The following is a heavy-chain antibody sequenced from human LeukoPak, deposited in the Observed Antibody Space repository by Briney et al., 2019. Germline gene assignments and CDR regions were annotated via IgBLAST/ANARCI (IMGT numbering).Heavy chain of an antibody. J-gene: IGHJ5*02. CDR2: ISTYNSNT. Sequence: ASVKVSCKASGYTFTTYGINWLRQAPGQGLAWMGWISTYNSNTHYAQKLQGRVTMTTDASTSTAYMELRSLRSDDTAVYYCARAWAVTLDWFDPWGQGTLVTVSS. V-gene: IGHV1-18*01. CDR1: GYTFTTYG. CDR3: ARAWAVTLDWFDP. D-gene: IGHD4-17*01.